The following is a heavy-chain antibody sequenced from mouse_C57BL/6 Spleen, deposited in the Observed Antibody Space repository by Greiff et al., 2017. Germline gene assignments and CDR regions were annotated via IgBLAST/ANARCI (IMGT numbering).Heavy chain of an antibody. J-gene: IGHJ4*01. Sequence: QVQLQQSGAELVKPGASVKMSCKASGYTFTSYWITWVKQRPGQGLEWIGDIYPGSGSTNYNEKFKSKATLTVDTSSSTAYMQLSSLTSEDSAVYYCARLGDYYGSSYDAMDYWGQGTSVTVSS. CDR1: GYTFTSYW. V-gene: IGHV1-55*01. D-gene: IGHD1-1*01. CDR3: ARLGDYYGSSYDAMDY. CDR2: IYPGSGST.